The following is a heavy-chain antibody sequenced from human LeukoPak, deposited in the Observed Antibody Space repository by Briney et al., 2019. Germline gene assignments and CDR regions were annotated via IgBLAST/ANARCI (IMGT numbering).Heavy chain of an antibody. CDR3: ARDCSGDGCYSRTLAI. CDR2: IHHSGST. J-gene: IGHJ3*02. D-gene: IGHD2-15*01. V-gene: IGHV4-4*02. Sequence: SETLSLTCAVSGVSIVSNYWWNWVRQSPGKGLEWIGQIHHSGSTIYNPSLKSRVTISVDKSRSQLSLKVDSVTAADSAVYYCARDCSGDGCYSRTLAIWGQGTMVIVSS. CDR1: GVSIVSNYW.